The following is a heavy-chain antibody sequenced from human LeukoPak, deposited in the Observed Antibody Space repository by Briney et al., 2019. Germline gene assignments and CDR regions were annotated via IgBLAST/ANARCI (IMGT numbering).Heavy chain of an antibody. CDR1: GGSFSGYY. CDR2: INHSGST. CDR3: ARGEGLLRFLEWLLSPPDV. J-gene: IGHJ6*04. V-gene: IGHV4-34*01. D-gene: IGHD3-3*01. Sequence: SETLSLTCAVYGGSFSGYYWSWIRQPPGKGLEWIGEINHSGSTNYNPSLKSRVTISVDTSKNQFSLKLSSVTAADTAVYYCARGEGLLRFLEWLLSPPDVWGKGTTVTVSS.